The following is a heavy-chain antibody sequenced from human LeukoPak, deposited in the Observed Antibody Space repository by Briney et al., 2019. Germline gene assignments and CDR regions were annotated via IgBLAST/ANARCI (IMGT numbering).Heavy chain of an antibody. J-gene: IGHJ4*02. CDR3: AREAPRTYFFDF. Sequence: ASVKVSCKASGYSFTSYYIHWVRQAPGQGLEWMGIIFTSGGSTRYSQKFQGRVTMTRDTSTSTVYMELSSLRSEDTAVYYCAREAPRTYFFDFWGQGTLVTVSS. CDR2: IFTSGGST. V-gene: IGHV1-46*01. CDR1: GYSFTSYY.